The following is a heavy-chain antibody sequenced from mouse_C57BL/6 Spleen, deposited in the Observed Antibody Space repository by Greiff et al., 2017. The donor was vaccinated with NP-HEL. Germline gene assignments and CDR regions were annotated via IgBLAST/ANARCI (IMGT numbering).Heavy chain of an antibody. V-gene: IGHV1-15*01. D-gene: IGHD1-1*01. Sequence: QVQLQQSGAELVRPGASVTLSCKASGYTFTDYEMHWVKQTPVHGLEWIGAIDPETGGTAYNQKFKGKAILTADKSSSTAYMELRSLTSEDSAVYYCTMPITTVRSFAYWGQGTLVTVSA. CDR2: IDPETGGT. CDR3: TMPITTVRSFAY. CDR1: GYTFTDYE. J-gene: IGHJ3*01.